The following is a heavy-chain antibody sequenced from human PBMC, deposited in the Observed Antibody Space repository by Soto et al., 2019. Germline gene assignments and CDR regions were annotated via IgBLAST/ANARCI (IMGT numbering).Heavy chain of an antibody. CDR2: IRQYSGNT. CDR1: GYIFVNSV. V-gene: IGHV1-18*01. CDR3: AMLDNYVTPTPQDV. J-gene: IGHJ6*02. D-gene: IGHD3-16*01. Sequence: QVQLVQSGDEVRKPGSSVKVSCKASGYIFVNSVIAWVRQAPGQGLEWMGWIRQYSGNTHYASKVQGRPTMTTDTSTSTAYRDLGSLKSGDTAVYCCAMLDNYVTPTPQDVWGQGTTVTISS.